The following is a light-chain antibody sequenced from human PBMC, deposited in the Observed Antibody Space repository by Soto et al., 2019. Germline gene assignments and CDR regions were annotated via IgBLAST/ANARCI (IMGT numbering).Light chain of an antibody. J-gene: IGKJ1*01. V-gene: IGKV3-20*01. CDR3: HYGNSPPWT. CDR1: QSISSTS. Sequence: EIVLTQSPGTLTLSPGERATLSCRASQSISSTSLAWYQQKPGQAPRLLISGASSRATGIPDRFSVSGSGTGFTLSISSLEPEDFAVYYCHYGNSPPWTFAQGTKAEIK. CDR2: GAS.